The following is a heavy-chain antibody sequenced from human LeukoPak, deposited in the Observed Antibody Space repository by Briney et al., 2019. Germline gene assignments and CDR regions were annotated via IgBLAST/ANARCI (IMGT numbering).Heavy chain of an antibody. Sequence: GASVKVSCKASGYTFTSYGISWVRQAPGQGLEWMGWISAYNGNTNYAQKLQGRVTMTTDTSTSTAYMELRSLRSDDTAVYYCARDLTRGYSYGYSGYWGQGTLVTVSS. J-gene: IGHJ4*02. V-gene: IGHV1-18*01. CDR2: ISAYNGNT. D-gene: IGHD5-18*01. CDR1: GYTFTSYG. CDR3: ARDLTRGYSYGYSGY.